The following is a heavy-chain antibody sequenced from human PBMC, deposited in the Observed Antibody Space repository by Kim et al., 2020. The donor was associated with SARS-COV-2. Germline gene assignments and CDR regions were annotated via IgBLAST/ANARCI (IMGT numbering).Heavy chain of an antibody. V-gene: IGHV4-31*03. CDR1: GGSVNSGDYY. CDR3: ARDSGRWTPSYYF. Sequence: SETLSLTCTVSGGSVNSGDYYWSWIRQFPGKGLEWIGSIYFSGSPYYNPSLRRRLSMSGDSSNNQFSLKLSSVTAADTAIYYCARDSGRWTPSYYF. CDR2: IYFSGSP. D-gene: IGHD6-25*01. J-gene: IGHJ4*01.